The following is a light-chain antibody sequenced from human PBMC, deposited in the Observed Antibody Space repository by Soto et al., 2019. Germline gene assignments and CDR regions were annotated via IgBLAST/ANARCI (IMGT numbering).Light chain of an antibody. CDR1: QSISSN. V-gene: IGKV3-15*01. J-gene: IGKJ1*01. CDR2: GAS. Sequence: GMTQSRTALSVSPGDRATLSCRASQSISSNLACYQQKPPQAPRILIYGASTRATGIPARFSGSGPGTEFTITITSLQYADVAVYDDQQYHTWPPWTFGPGTKVDVK. CDR3: QQYHTWPPWT.